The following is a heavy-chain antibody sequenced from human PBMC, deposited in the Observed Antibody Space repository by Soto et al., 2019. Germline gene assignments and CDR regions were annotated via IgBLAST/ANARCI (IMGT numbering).Heavy chain of an antibody. D-gene: IGHD3-22*01. CDR3: AKGSERRSYYYDSSGYY. Sequence: SLRLSCAASGFTFSSYAXSWVRQAPGKGLEWVSVISGSGGSTYYADSVKGRFTISRDNSKNTLYLQMNSLRAEDTAVYYCAKGSERRSYYYDSSGYYWGQGTLVTVSS. CDR1: GFTFSSYA. V-gene: IGHV3-23*01. CDR2: ISGSGGST. J-gene: IGHJ4*02.